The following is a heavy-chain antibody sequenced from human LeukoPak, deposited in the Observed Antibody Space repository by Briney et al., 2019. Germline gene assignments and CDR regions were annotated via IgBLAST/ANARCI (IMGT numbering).Heavy chain of an antibody. D-gene: IGHD3-10*01. V-gene: IGHV3-23*01. CDR3: AKGSYGSGNYYNPFDY. Sequence: PGGSLRLSCLASGFTFSTYSLSWVRQAPGKGLEWVSALSAGKQIPYYADSVKGRFTVSRDNSKNTLYLQMNSLRAEDTAVYYCAKGSYGSGNYYNPFDYWGQGTLVTVSS. CDR1: GFTFSTYS. CDR2: LSAGKQIP. J-gene: IGHJ4*02.